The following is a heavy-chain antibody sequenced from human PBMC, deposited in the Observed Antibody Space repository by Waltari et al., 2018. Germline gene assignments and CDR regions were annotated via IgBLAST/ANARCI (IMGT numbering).Heavy chain of an antibody. Sequence: QLQLQESGPGLVKPSETLSLTCTVSGGSISSSRYYWGWIRQPPGKGLEWIGSIYYSGSTYYNPSLKSRVTISVDTSKNQFSLKLSSVTAADTAVYYCARDYYDFWSGYEYSGGSFDYWGQGTLVTVSS. V-gene: IGHV4-39*07. CDR1: GGSISSSRYY. D-gene: IGHD3-3*01. CDR2: IYYSGST. CDR3: ARDYYDFWSGYEYSGGSFDY. J-gene: IGHJ4*02.